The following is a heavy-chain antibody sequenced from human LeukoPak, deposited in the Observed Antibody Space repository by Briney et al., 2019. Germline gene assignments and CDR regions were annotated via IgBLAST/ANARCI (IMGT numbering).Heavy chain of an antibody. J-gene: IGHJ6*03. CDR1: GYTFTGYY. CDR2: INPNSGGT. V-gene: IGHV1-2*04. D-gene: IGHD6-13*01. CDR3: ARGNSSSWIWGYYYYYYMDV. Sequence: ASVKVSCKASGYTFTGYYMHWVRQAPGQGLEWMGWINPNSGGTNYAQKFQGWVTMTRDTSISTAYMELSSLRSEDTAVYYCARGNSSSWIWGYYYYYYMDVWGKGTTVTVSS.